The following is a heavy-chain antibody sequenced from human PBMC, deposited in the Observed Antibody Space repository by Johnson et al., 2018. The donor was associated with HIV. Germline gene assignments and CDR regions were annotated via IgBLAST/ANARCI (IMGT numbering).Heavy chain of an antibody. Sequence: QLVESGGNLVQPGGSLRLSCAASGFTFSSYGMHWVRQAPGKGLEWVAFIRYDGSNKYYADSVKGRFTISRDNSTNTLYLQMNSLRAEDTAVYYCAETVAGQGAFDIWGQGTMVTVSS. CDR3: AETVAGQGAFDI. V-gene: IGHV3-30*02. CDR1: GFTFSSYG. CDR2: IRYDGSNK. D-gene: IGHD6-19*01. J-gene: IGHJ3*02.